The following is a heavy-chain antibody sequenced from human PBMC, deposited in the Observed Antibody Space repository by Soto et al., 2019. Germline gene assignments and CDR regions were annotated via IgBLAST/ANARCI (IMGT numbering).Heavy chain of an antibody. J-gene: IGHJ6*03. V-gene: IGHV4-34*01. CDR1: GGSFSGYQ. CDR3: ARGLILWFGELSRRGGYYYYMDV. D-gene: IGHD3-10*01. Sequence: QVQLQQWGAGLLKPSETLSLTCAVYGGSFSGYQWTWIRQTPGKGLEWIGEINDSGNINYNPSLKSRVTILVDTAKKQISLKLSCENAADTAVYYCARGLILWFGELSRRGGYYYYMDVWGKGTTVTVSS. CDR2: INDSGNI.